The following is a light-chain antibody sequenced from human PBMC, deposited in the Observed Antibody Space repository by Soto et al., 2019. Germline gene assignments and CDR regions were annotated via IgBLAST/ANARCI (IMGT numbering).Light chain of an antibody. J-gene: IGLJ2*01. V-gene: IGLV1-51*01. Sequence: QSALTQPPSVSAAPGQKVTISCSGSSSNIGVKSVSWYQQLPRTAPKLLIYDNSERPSGIPDRFFASKSGTSATLGITGLQTGDEADYYCGTWDNSLSAVVFGGGTKLTVL. CDR3: GTWDNSLSAVV. CDR2: DNS. CDR1: SSNIGVKS.